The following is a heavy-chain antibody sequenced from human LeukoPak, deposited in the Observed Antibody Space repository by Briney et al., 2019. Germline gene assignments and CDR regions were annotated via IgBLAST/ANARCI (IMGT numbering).Heavy chain of an antibody. J-gene: IGHJ5*02. CDR1: GFTFSHFA. V-gene: IGHV3-33*06. Sequence: PGGSLRLSCEASGFTFSHFAMHWVRQAPDKGLEWVAVIWSDATNEYYADSVKGRFTISRDNFKRTVSLEMNSLRAEDTAVYYCAQDAQRGFDYSNSLEHWGQGSLVIVSS. CDR2: IWSDATNE. CDR3: AQDAQRGFDYSNSLEH. D-gene: IGHD4-11*01.